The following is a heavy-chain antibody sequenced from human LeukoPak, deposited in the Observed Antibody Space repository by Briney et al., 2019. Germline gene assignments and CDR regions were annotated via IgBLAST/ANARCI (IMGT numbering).Heavy chain of an antibody. CDR1: GFTFSSYA. CDR2: ISGSGGST. D-gene: IGHD3-3*01. J-gene: IGHJ1*01. V-gene: IGHV3-23*01. CDR3: ARDKREHYDFWSGYYSEYFQH. Sequence: GGSLRLSCAASGFTFSSYAMSWVRQAPGKGLEWVSAISGSGGSTYYADSVKGRFTISRDNSKNTLYLQMNSLRAEDTAVYYCARDKREHYDFWSGYYSEYFQHWGQGTLVTVSS.